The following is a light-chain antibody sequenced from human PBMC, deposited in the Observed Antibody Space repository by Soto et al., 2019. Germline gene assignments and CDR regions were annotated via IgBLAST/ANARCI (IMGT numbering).Light chain of an antibody. CDR1: SSDVGSHNF. CDR3: CLYAGSSTVV. J-gene: IGLJ2*01. CDR2: EGS. V-gene: IGLV2-23*01. Sequence: SALTQPASVSGSPGQSITISCTGTSSDVGSHNFVSWYQHHPDKAPKLMIYEGSKRPSGVSNRFSGSKSGNTASLTISGLQAEDEADYYCCLYAGSSTVVFGGGTQLTVL.